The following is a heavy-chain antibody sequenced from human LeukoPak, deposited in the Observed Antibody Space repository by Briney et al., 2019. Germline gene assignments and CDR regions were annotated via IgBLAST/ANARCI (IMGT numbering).Heavy chain of an antibody. J-gene: IGHJ4*02. V-gene: IGHV3-23*01. CDR1: GFSFSSYA. Sequence: PGGSLRLSCAASGFSFSSYAMNWVRQAPGKGLEWVSVISVSGGSTYYADPVKGRFTISRDNSKNTLYLQMNSLRAEDTAVYYCAKDWGYYGSGSYWIDYWGQGTLVTVSS. CDR2: ISVSGGST. D-gene: IGHD3-10*01. CDR3: AKDWGYYGSGSYWIDY.